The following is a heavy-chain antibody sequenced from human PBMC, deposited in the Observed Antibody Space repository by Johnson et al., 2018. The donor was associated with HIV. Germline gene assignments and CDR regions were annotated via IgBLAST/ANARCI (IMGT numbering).Heavy chain of an antibody. J-gene: IGHJ3*02. D-gene: IGHD1-26*01. CDR2: VSSCGHT. CDR1: GFSVSTNY. CDR3: AKDSEFKWELSPTGAFDS. V-gene: IGHV3-66*01. Sequence: MMLVESGGGLVQPGGSLTLSCGASGFSVSTNYMSWVRQAPGRGLEGISVVSSCGHTYYAPPLKDRFTISRDNSNNTLYLQMKSLRAEDTAVYYCAKDSEFKWELSPTGAFDSWGQGTMVTVSS.